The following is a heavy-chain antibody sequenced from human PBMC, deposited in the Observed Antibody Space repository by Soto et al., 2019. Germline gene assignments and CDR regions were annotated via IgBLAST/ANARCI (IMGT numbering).Heavy chain of an antibody. V-gene: IGHV4-59*08. CDR3: ASTRGVYYFDY. J-gene: IGHJ4*02. CDR1: GGSISSYY. Sequence: PSETLSLTCTVSGGSISSYYWSWIRQPPGKGLEWIGSIYYSGSTNYNPSLKSRVTISVDTSKNQFSLKLSSVTAADTAVYYCASTRGVYYFDYWGQGTLVTVSS. D-gene: IGHD6-13*01. CDR2: IYYSGST.